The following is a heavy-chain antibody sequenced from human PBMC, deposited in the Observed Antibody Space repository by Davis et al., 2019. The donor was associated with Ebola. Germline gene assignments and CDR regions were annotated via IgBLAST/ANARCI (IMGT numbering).Heavy chain of an antibody. J-gene: IGHJ4*02. CDR2: IWYDGSNK. CDR3: ARAPMYYYDSSGYYGY. V-gene: IGHV3-33*01. CDR1: GFTFSSYG. D-gene: IGHD3-22*01. Sequence: GESLKISCAASGFTFSSYGMHWVRQAPGKGLEWVAVIWYDGSNKYYADSVKGRFTISRDNAKNSLYLQMNSLRAEDTAVYYCARAPMYYYDSSGYYGYWGQGTLVTVSS.